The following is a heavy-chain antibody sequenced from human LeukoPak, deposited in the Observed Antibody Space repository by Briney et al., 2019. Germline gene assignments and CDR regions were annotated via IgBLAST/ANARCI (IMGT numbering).Heavy chain of an antibody. CDR1: GFTFSSYA. V-gene: IGHV3-30*04. D-gene: IGHD3-9*01. CDR3: ARGTVLRYFDWLNPNYYYYYMDV. Sequence: PGGSLRLSCAASGFTFSSYAMHWVRQAPGKGLEWVAVISYDGSNKYYADSVKGRFTISRDNSKNTLYLQMNSLRAEDTAVYYCARGTVLRYFDWLNPNYYYYYMDVWGKGTTVTVSS. J-gene: IGHJ6*03. CDR2: ISYDGSNK.